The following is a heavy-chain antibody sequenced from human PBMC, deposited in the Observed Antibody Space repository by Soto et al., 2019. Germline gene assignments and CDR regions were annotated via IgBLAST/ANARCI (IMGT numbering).Heavy chain of an antibody. J-gene: IGHJ6*02. CDR3: ARQQYDYYGMDV. D-gene: IGHD6-13*01. CDR2: IWYDGSNK. Sequence: VQLVESGGGVVQPGRSLRLSCAASGFTFSSYGMHWVRQAPGKGLEWVAVIWYDGSNKYYADSVKGRFTISRDNSKNTLYLQMNSLRAEDTAVYYCARQQYDYYGMDVWGQGTTVTVSS. V-gene: IGHV3-33*01. CDR1: GFTFSSYG.